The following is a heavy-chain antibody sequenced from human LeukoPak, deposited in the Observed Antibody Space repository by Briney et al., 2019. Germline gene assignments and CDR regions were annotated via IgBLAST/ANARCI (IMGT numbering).Heavy chain of an antibody. D-gene: IGHD3-16*01. V-gene: IGHV4-59*01. CDR1: GGSISSYY. J-gene: IGHJ4*02. CDR3: ARGAAGFSYD. CDR2: IHYSGST. Sequence: SETPSLTCTISGGSISSYYWSWVPQPPGKGLEWIGHIHYSGSTNYNPSLKSRVTISIDTSKNQFSLRLSSVTTADTGMYYCARGAAGFSYDWGQGTLVTVSS.